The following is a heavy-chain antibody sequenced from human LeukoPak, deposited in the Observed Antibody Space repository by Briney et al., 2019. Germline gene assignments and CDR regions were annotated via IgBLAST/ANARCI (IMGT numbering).Heavy chain of an antibody. CDR2: IYYSGST. V-gene: IGHV4-31*03. J-gene: IGHJ4*02. CDR3: AREYSHRSIFGVVINQFDY. D-gene: IGHD3-3*01. CDR1: GGSISSGGYY. Sequence: SQTLSLACTVSGGSISSGGYYWNWLRQHPGKGLEWIGYIYYSGSTYYNPSLKSRVTISVDTSKNQFSLKLSSVTAADTAVYYVAREYSHRSIFGVVINQFDYWGQGTLVTVSS.